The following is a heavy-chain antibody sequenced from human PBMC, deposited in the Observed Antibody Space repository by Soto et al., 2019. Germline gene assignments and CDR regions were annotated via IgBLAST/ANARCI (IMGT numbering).Heavy chain of an antibody. CDR2: IYYSGST. CDR3: ARHLGYGSSGYYGFGP. CDR1: GGSISSYY. Sequence: SETLSLTCTVSGGSISSYYWSWIRQPPGKGPEWIGYIYYSGSTNYNPSLKSRVTISVDTSKNQFSLKLSSVTAADTAVYYCARHLGYGSSGYYGFGPWGQGTLVTVSS. V-gene: IGHV4-59*08. D-gene: IGHD3-22*01. J-gene: IGHJ5*02.